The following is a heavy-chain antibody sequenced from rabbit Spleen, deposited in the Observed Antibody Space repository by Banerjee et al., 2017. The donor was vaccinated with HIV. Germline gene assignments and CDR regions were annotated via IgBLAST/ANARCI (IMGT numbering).Heavy chain of an antibody. Sequence: QSLEESGGGLVQPEGSLTLTCTASGFSFSSSYYMCGVRQAPGKGLEWIACIYTGGSGSTAYASWAKGRFTVSRTSSTAVALQMTSLTAADTATYFCARDLAGVIGWNFNLWGPGTMVTVS. V-gene: IGHV1S40*01. J-gene: IGHJ4*01. D-gene: IGHD4-1*01. CDR2: IYTGGSGST. CDR3: ARDLAGVIGWNFNL. CDR1: GFSFSSSYY.